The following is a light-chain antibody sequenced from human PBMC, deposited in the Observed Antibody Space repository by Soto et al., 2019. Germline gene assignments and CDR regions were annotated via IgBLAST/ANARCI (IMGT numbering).Light chain of an antibody. Sequence: EIVLTQSPATLSLSPGERATLSCRASQSVSSYLAWYQQKPGQVPRLVIYDASNRATGIPGRFSGSGSGTAFTPTISSLEPEDFGVYSCQQRSSWPRTFGQGTKGEIK. V-gene: IGKV3-11*01. CDR3: QQRSSWPRT. J-gene: IGKJ1*01. CDR2: DAS. CDR1: QSVSSY.